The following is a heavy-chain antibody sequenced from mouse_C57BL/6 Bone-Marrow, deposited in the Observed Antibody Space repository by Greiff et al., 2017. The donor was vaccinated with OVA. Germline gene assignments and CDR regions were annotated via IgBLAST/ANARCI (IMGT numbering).Heavy chain of an antibody. Sequence: EVKLMESGGGLVKPGGSLKLSCAASGFTFSDYGMHWVRQAPEKGLEWVAYISSGSSTIYYADTVKGRFTISREKAKNTLFLQMTSLRAEDTAMYYCARNDDCGQGTLVTVAA. CDR2: ISSGSSTI. CDR3: ARNDD. CDR1: GFTFSDYG. V-gene: IGHV5-17*01. J-gene: IGHJ3*01.